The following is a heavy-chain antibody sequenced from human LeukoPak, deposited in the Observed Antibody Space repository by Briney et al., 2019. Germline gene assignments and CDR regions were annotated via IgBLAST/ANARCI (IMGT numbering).Heavy chain of an antibody. CDR1: GFTFDDYA. CDR2: ISWNSGSI. J-gene: IGHJ4*02. V-gene: IGHV3-9*01. CDR3: AKANGDIVATMFDY. Sequence: GRSLRLSCAASGFTFDDYAMHWVRQAPGKGLEWVSGISWNSGSIGYADSVKGRFTISRDNAKNSLYLQMNSLRAEDTALYYCAKANGDIVATMFDYWGQGTLVTVSS. D-gene: IGHD5-12*01.